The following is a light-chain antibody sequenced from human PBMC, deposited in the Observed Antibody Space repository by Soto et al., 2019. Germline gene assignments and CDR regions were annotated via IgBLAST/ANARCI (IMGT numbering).Light chain of an antibody. CDR2: WAS. V-gene: IGKV4-1*01. J-gene: IGKJ1*01. Sequence: DIVMTQSPDSLSVSLVERATINCKSSQSVLYSSNNKNYLAWYQQKPGQPPKLLIYWASTRESGVPDRFSGSGSGTDFTLTISSLQAEDVAVYYCQQYYSTPTWTFGQGTKV. CDR1: QSVLYSSNNKNY. CDR3: QQYYSTPTWT.